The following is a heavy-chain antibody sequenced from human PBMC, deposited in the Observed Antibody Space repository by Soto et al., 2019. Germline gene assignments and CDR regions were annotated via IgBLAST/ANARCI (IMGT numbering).Heavy chain of an antibody. V-gene: IGHV4-59*01. CDR3: GTEKAVASPGWLEP. J-gene: IGHJ5*02. D-gene: IGHD6-19*01. CDR2: IYYSGST. CDR1: GGSISSYY. Sequence: SETLSLTCTVSGGSISSYYWGWIRQPPGKGLEWIGYIYYSGSTNYNPSLNSRVAISVYTSKNQFSLKLSSVTAADTAVYYCGTEKAVASPGWLEPLGHGILVTV.